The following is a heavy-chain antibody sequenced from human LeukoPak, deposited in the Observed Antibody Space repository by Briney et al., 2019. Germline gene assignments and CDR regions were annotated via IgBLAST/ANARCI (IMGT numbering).Heavy chain of an antibody. D-gene: IGHD3-16*01. Sequence: PGGSLRLSCAASGFTFSSYGMHWVRQAPGKGLEWVAFIRYDGSNKYYADSVKGRFTISRDNSKNTLYLQMNSLRAEDTAVYYCAKVPVIWGYYYYYYMDVGGKGTTVTVSS. CDR1: GFTFSSYG. J-gene: IGHJ6*03. CDR3: AKVPVIWGYYYYYYMDV. CDR2: IRYDGSNK. V-gene: IGHV3-30*02.